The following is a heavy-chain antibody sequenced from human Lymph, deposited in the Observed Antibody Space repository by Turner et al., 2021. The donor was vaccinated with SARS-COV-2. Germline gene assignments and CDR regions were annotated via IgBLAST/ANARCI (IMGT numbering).Heavy chain of an antibody. V-gene: IGHV4-39*01. CDR3: ARQRWLRGYFDY. J-gene: IGHJ4*02. CDR1: GGTVTSSSYY. D-gene: IGHD5-18*01. Sequence: QVQLQESGPGLAKPSETLSRSCTVSGGTVTSSSYYWGWIRQPPGRGLEWIGNIYSSGSTYYNPSLKSRVTISGDTSKNQFSLKLSSVTAADTAVYYCARQRWLRGYFDYWSQGTLVTVSS. CDR2: IYSSGST.